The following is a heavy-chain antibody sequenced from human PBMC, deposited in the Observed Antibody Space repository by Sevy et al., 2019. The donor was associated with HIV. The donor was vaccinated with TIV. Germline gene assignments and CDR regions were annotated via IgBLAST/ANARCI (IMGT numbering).Heavy chain of an antibody. J-gene: IGHJ4*02. V-gene: IGHV3-23*01. Sequence: PGGSLRLSCAASGFTFSSYAMSWLRQAPGKGLEWVSAISGSGGSTYYADSVKGRFTISRDNSKNTLYLQMNSLRAEDTAVYYCAKTRATGLLKTAQDYWGQGTLVTVSS. CDR2: ISGSGGST. CDR1: GFTFSSYA. CDR3: AKTRATGLLKTAQDY.